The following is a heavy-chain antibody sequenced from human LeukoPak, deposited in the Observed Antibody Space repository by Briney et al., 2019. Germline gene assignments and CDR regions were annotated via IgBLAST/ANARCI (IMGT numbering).Heavy chain of an antibody. V-gene: IGHV1-69*13. D-gene: IGHD2-15*01. Sequence: SVKVSCKASGYILTDYMHWVRQAPGQGLEWMGGIIPIFGTANYAQKFQGRVTITADESTSTAYMELSSLRSEDTAVYYCARDVAMLLSAPNWFDPWGQGTLVTVSS. CDR1: GYILTDY. J-gene: IGHJ5*02. CDR2: IIPIFGTA. CDR3: ARDVAMLLSAPNWFDP.